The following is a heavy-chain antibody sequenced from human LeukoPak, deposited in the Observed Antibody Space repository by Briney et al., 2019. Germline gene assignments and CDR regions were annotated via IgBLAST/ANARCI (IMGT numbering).Heavy chain of an antibody. CDR3: ARDQYDYVWGSYRNTDYYYYGMDV. V-gene: IGHV1-18*01. CDR1: GYTLTSYG. CDR2: ISAYNGNT. D-gene: IGHD3-16*02. Sequence: ASVTVSFKASGYTLTSYGISWVRQAPGQGLEGMGWISAYNGNTNYAQKLQGRVTMTTDTSTSTAYMELGSLRSDDTAVYYCARDQYDYVWGSYRNTDYYYYGMDVWGQGTTVTVSS. J-gene: IGHJ6*02.